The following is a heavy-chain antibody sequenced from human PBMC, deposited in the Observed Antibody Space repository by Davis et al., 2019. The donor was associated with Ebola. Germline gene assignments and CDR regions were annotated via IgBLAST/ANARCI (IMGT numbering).Heavy chain of an antibody. D-gene: IGHD3-22*01. CDR2: ITAYNGNT. V-gene: IGHV1-18*01. CDR3: ARGGPDLSMIVVVIAFDY. CDR1: GYTFTSYG. Sequence: ASVKVSCKASGYTFTSYGLSWVRQAPGQGLEWMGWITAYNGNTNYAQKFQGRVTMTRDTSISTAYMELSRLRSDDTAVYYCARGGPDLSMIVVVIAFDYWGQGTLVTVSS. J-gene: IGHJ4*02.